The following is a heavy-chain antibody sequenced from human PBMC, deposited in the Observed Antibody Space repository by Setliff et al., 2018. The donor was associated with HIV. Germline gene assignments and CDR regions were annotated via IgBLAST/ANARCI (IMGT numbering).Heavy chain of an antibody. D-gene: IGHD6-25*01. V-gene: IGHV5-51*01. CDR2: IYPGDSDS. CDR1: GYSFVDFW. CDR3: VRYIGAAAGYIDH. Sequence: GESLKISCHLSGYSFVDFWIGWVRQMPGKGLEWVGFIYPGDSDSRYSPSLRGQVTISADKSTTTAYLDWASLKASDTAMYYCVRYIGAAAGYIDHWGQGTLVTVSS. J-gene: IGHJ4*02.